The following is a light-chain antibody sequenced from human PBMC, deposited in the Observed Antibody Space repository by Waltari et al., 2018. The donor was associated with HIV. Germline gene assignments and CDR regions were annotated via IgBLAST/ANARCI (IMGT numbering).Light chain of an antibody. Sequence: QSALTQPASVSGSPGQSIPISCTGTSSDVGGYNHVSWYQQHPGTAPKLMIFGVSNRPSGVSNRFSGSKSGNTASLTISGLQAEDEADYYCSSYTRSSTLGVFGTGTKVTVL. CDR2: GVS. V-gene: IGLV2-14*03. J-gene: IGLJ1*01. CDR1: SSDVGGYNH. CDR3: SSYTRSSTLGV.